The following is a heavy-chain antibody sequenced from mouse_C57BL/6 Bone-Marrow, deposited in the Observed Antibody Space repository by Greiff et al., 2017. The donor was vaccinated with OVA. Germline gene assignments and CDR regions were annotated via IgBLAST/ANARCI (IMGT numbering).Heavy chain of an antibody. V-gene: IGHV1-80*01. CDR1: GYAFSSYW. D-gene: IGHD2-1*01. CDR3: ARVYDGNSRDY. Sequence: QVQLQQSGAELVKPGASVKISCKASGYAFSSYWMNWVKQRPGKGLEWIGQIYPGDGDPNYNGKFTGKATLTADKSSSTAYMQLSSLTSEDSAVYCCARVYDGNSRDYWGQGTTLTVSS. J-gene: IGHJ2*01. CDR2: IYPGDGDP.